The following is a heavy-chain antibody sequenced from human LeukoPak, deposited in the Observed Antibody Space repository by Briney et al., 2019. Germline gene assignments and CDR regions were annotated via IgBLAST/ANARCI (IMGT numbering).Heavy chain of an antibody. V-gene: IGHV3-23*01. CDR3: AKGSGNGYGSGPFDY. CDR1: GFTFSSYG. Sequence: GGSLRLSCAASGFTFSSYGMSWVRQAPGKGLEWVSAISGSGGSTYYADSVKGRFTTSRDNSKNTVSLQMSSLRAEDTALYYCAKGSGNGYGSGPFDYWGQGTLVTVSS. CDR2: ISGSGGST. J-gene: IGHJ4*02. D-gene: IGHD3-10*01.